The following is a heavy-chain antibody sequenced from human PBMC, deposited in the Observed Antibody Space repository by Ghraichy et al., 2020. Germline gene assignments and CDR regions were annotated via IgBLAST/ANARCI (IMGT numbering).Heavy chain of an antibody. CDR1: GGSISSHY. CDR3: ARQSSGTYVYFDY. Sequence: SETLSLTCTVSGGSISSHYWSWIRQPAGKGLEWIGRMSASGSSNYSPSLKSRVTVSVDTSKNKFSLKLNSVTAADTAVYYCARQSSGTYVYFDYWGQGSLVTVSS. CDR2: MSASGSS. J-gene: IGHJ4*02. D-gene: IGHD1-26*01. V-gene: IGHV4-4*07.